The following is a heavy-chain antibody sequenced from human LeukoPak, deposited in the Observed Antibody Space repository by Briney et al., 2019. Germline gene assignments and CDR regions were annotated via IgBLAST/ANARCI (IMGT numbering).Heavy chain of an antibody. CDR3: ARGESGRDYDFWSGYFWPFWFDP. D-gene: IGHD3-3*01. Sequence: SETLSLTCAVYGGSFSGYYWSWVRQPPGKGLEWIGEINHSGSTNYNPSLKSRVTISVDTSKNQFSLKLISVTAADTAVYYCARGESGRDYDFWSGYFWPFWFDPWGQGTLVTVSS. CDR1: GGSFSGYY. CDR2: INHSGST. V-gene: IGHV4-34*01. J-gene: IGHJ5*02.